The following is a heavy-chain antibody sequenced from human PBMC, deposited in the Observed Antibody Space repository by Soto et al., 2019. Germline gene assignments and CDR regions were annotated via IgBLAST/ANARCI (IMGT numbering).Heavy chain of an antibody. J-gene: IGHJ6*02. V-gene: IGHV1-3*01. Sequence: ASVKVSCKASGYTFTSYAMHWVRQAPGQKLEWMGWINAGNGNTKYSQKFQGRVTITRDTSASTAYMELSSLRSEDTAVYYCARDLSTIFGVVTKPPYYYYGMDVWGQGTTVTVSS. CDR2: INAGNGNT. D-gene: IGHD3-3*01. CDR1: GYTFTSYA. CDR3: ARDLSTIFGVVTKPPYYYYGMDV.